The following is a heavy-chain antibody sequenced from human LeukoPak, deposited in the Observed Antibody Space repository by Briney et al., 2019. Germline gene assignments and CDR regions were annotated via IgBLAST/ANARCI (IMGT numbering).Heavy chain of an antibody. CDR3: ARTQHLVLRSPRDP. J-gene: IGHJ5*02. Sequence: GASVKVSCKASGYTFTNYDIHWVRQATGQGLEWMGWMNPYSANTGYAQNFQGRITITRNTSISTAYMELSSLRSEDTAVYYCARTQHLVLRSPRDPWGQGTLVSVPS. D-gene: IGHD6-13*01. CDR2: MNPYSANT. CDR1: GYTFTNYD. V-gene: IGHV1-8*03.